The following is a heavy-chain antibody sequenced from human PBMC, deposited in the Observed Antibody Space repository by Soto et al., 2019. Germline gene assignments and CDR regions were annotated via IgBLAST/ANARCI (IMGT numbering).Heavy chain of an antibody. D-gene: IGHD2-15*01. CDR3: ARDSRDIVVVVAASYGMDV. J-gene: IGHJ6*02. Sequence: ASVKVSCKASGGTFSSYAISWVRQAPGQGLEWMGGIIPIFGTANYAQKFQGRVTITADESTSTAYMELSSLRSEDTAVYYCARDSRDIVVVVAASYGMDVWGQGTTVTVSS. CDR1: GGTFSSYA. CDR2: IIPIFGTA. V-gene: IGHV1-69*13.